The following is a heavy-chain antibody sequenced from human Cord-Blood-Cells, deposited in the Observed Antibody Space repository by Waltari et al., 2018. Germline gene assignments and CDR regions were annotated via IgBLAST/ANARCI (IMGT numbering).Heavy chain of an antibody. Sequence: QVQLVQSGAEVKKPGASVKVSCKASGYTFTSYYMHWVRQAAGQGLEWMGIINPSGGRESYAKKFQGRVTMTRDTSTSTVYMELSSLRSEDTAVYYCARDSRLKLGICNYWGQGTLVTVSS. V-gene: IGHV1-46*01. D-gene: IGHD7-27*01. CDR2: INPSGGRE. CDR1: GYTFTSYY. J-gene: IGHJ4*02. CDR3: ARDSRLKLGICNY.